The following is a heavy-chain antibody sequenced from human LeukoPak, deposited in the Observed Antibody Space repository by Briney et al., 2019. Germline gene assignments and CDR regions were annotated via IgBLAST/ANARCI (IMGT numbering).Heavy chain of an antibody. V-gene: IGHV3-23*01. CDR3: ATDVFVWFGEILFRGEAFDI. Sequence: TGGSLRLSCAASGFTFSIYGMSWVRQAPGRGLEWVSAMSGSGGSTYYADSVKGRFTISRDNSKNTLYLQMNSLRAEDTAVYYCATDVFVWFGEILFRGEAFDIWGRGTLVTVSS. D-gene: IGHD3-10*01. J-gene: IGHJ3*02. CDR2: MSGSGGST. CDR1: GFTFSIYG.